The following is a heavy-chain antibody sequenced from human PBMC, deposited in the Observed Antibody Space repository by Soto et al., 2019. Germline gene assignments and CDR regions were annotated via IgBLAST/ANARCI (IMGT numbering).Heavy chain of an antibody. CDR3: ARGVYGSGNYYTGPSAFDI. CDR2: TIPVFNTA. Sequence: QVQLEQSGAEVKKPGSSVKISCKASGGTLSDHVVSWLRQSPGQGLEWVGGTIPVFNTAKYAPKFQGRVTIAADKSTNIAYMELGSLRSDDTACYYCARGVYGSGNYYTGPSAFDIWGQGTLVIVSS. V-gene: IGHV1-69*06. CDR1: GGTLSDHV. J-gene: IGHJ3*02. D-gene: IGHD3-10*01.